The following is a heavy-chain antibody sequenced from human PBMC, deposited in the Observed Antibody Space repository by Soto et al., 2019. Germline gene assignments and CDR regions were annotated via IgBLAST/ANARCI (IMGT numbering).Heavy chain of an antibody. V-gene: IGHV1-18*01. J-gene: IGHJ2*01. CDR2: ISAYNGNT. CDR3: ARVFRGKVATGPYWYFDL. CDR1: GYTFTSYG. Sequence: ASVKVSCKASGYTFTSYGISWVRQAPGQGLEWMGWISAYNGNTNYAQKLQGGVTMTTDTSTSTAYMELRSLRSDDTAVYYCARVFRGKVATGPYWYFDLWGRGTLVTVS. D-gene: IGHD5-12*01.